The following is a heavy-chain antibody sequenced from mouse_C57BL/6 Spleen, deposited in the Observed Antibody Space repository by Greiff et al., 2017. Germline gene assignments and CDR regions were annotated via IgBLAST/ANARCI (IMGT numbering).Heavy chain of an antibody. V-gene: IGHV1-72*01. J-gene: IGHJ3*01. CDR3: ARSTHGGLGGFAY. D-gene: IGHD2-2*01. Sequence: VQLQQPGAELVKPGASVKLSCKASGYTFTSYWMHWVTQRPGRGLEWIGRIDPNSGGTKYNEKFKSKATLTVAQPSSTAYMQLSSLTSEDSAVYYCARSTHGGLGGFAYWGQGTLVNVSA. CDR2: IDPNSGGT. CDR1: GYTFTSYW.